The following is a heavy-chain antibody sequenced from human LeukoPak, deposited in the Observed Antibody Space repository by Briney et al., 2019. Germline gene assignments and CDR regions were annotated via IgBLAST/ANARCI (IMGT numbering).Heavy chain of an antibody. D-gene: IGHD3-10*01. CDR1: GGSFSGYY. CDR2: INHSGST. Sequence: KPSETLSLTCAVYGGSFSGYYWSWIRQPPGKGLEWIGEINHSGSTNYNPSLKSRVTISVDTSKNQFSLKLSSVTAADTAVYYCARHNYYGSGSLFDYWGQGTLVTVSS. V-gene: IGHV4-34*01. CDR3: ARHNYYGSGSLFDY. J-gene: IGHJ4*02.